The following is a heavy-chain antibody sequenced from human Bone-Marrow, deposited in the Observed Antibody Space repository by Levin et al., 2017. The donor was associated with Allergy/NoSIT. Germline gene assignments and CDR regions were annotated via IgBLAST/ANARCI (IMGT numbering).Heavy chain of an antibody. J-gene: IGHJ4*02. CDR3: INSGYDFYFDY. CDR2: IYYTGST. V-gene: IGHV4-39*01. Sequence: SQTLSLTCTVSGGSIRSTSYYWGWIRQPPGKGLQWIGSIYYTGSTYYNPSLKSRITISIETSKNQFSLKLNSVTAADTAVYYCINSGYDFYFDYWGQGTLVTVSS. CDR1: GGSIRSTSYY. D-gene: IGHD5-12*01.